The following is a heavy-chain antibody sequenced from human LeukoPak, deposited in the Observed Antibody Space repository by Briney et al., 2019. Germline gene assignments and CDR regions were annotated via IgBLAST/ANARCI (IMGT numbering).Heavy chain of an antibody. CDR1: GLTFSSYS. J-gene: IGHJ6*02. D-gene: IGHD3-22*01. V-gene: IGHV3-21*01. CDR3: ARDDDYYESSGYPSYYYYGMDV. Sequence: GGSLRLSCAASGLTFSSYSMNWVRQAPGKGLEWVSSISSSSSYIYYADSVKGRFTISRDNAKNSLYLQMNSLRAEDTAVYYCARDDDYYESSGYPSYYYYGMDVWGQGTTVTVSS. CDR2: ISSSSSYI.